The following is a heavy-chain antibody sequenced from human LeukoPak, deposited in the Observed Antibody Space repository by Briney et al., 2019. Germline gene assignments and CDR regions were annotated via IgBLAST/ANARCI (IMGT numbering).Heavy chain of an antibody. CDR2: IYYSGST. D-gene: IGHD5-12*01. V-gene: IGHV4-59*01. CDR3: ARVSGGYDDY. J-gene: IGHJ4*02. Sequence: SETLSLTCTVSAGSISTYYWSWIRQPPGKGLEWIGYIYYSGSTNYNPSLRSRVTISVDTSKNQFSLKVNFVTAADTAVYYCARVSGGYDDYWGQGALVTVSS. CDR1: AGSISTYY.